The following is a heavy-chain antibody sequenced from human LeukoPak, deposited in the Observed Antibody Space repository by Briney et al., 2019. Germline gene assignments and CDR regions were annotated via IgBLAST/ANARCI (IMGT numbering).Heavy chain of an antibody. CDR1: GFTFSSYE. Sequence: GGSLRLSCAASGFTFSSYEMNWVRQAPGKGLEWVSYISSSGGTIYYADSVKGRFTISRDNAKNSMYLQMNSLRAEDTAVYYCARDYYDSSGYYYYFDYWGQGTLVTVSS. J-gene: IGHJ4*02. V-gene: IGHV3-48*03. D-gene: IGHD3-22*01. CDR2: ISSSGGTI. CDR3: ARDYYDSSGYYYYFDY.